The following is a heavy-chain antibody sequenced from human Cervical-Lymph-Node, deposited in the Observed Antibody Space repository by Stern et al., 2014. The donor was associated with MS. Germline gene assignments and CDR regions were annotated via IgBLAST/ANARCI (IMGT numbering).Heavy chain of an antibody. D-gene: IGHD3-10*01. V-gene: IGHV1-69*06. CDR1: RDTFSHYA. CDR3: ARDQGDYGSGSENSWFDP. Sequence: QVQLVQSGDEVKKPGSSGKVSCKASRDTFSHYALSWVRQAPEHGLEWMGGIIPGLGTTSYAQKFQGRITISADTSTNTLYMELSSLRSEDTAVYFCARDQGDYGSGSENSWFDPWGQGTLVTVSS. CDR2: IIPGLGTT. J-gene: IGHJ5*02.